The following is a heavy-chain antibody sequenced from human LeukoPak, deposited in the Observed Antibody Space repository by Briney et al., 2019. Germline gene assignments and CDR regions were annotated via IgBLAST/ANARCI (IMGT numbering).Heavy chain of an antibody. J-gene: IGHJ4*02. Sequence: GGSLRLSCAASGFTFDDYGMSWVRQAPGKGLEWVSGINWNGGSTGYADSVKGRLTISIDNAKNSLYLQMNSLRAEDTALYHCARVDILTGYYPFDYWGQGTLVTVSS. CDR3: ARVDILTGYYPFDY. V-gene: IGHV3-20*01. D-gene: IGHD3-9*01. CDR2: INWNGGST. CDR1: GFTFDDYG.